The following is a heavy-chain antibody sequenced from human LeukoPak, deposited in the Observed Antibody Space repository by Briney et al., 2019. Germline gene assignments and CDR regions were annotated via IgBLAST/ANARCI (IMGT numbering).Heavy chain of an antibody. Sequence: PSETLSLTCTVSGGSISSSSYYWGWIRQPPGKGLEWIGSIYYSGSTYYNPSLKSRVTISVDTSKNQFSLKLSSVTAADTAVYYCARHRSMVRGVNDAFDIWGQGTMVTVSS. J-gene: IGHJ3*02. D-gene: IGHD3-10*01. V-gene: IGHV4-39*01. CDR2: IYYSGST. CDR3: ARHRSMVRGVNDAFDI. CDR1: GGSISSSSYY.